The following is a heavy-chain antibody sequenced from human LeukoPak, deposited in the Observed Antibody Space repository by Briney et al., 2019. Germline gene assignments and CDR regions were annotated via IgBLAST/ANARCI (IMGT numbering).Heavy chain of an antibody. CDR2: IYPGDSHT. CDR1: GYSFTSYW. J-gene: IGHJ4*02. V-gene: IGHV5-51*01. Sequence: PGESLKISCKASGYSFTSYWIAWVRQMPGKGLEWMGVIYPGDSHTKYSPSFEGQVTISADKSSNTASLQWSSLKASDTAIYYCARHEIRLQLWPTHYFDYWGQGTLVTVSS. CDR3: ARHEIRLQLWPTHYFDY. D-gene: IGHD5-18*01.